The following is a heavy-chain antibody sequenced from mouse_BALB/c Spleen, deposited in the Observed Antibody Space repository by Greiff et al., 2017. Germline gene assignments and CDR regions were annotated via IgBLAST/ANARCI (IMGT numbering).Heavy chain of an antibody. J-gene: IGHJ1*01. V-gene: IGHV5-17*02. CDR1: GFTFSSFG. CDR2: ISSGSSTI. D-gene: IGHD3-3*01. CDR3: AREGRDWYFDD. Sequence: EVKLMESGGGLVQPGGSRKLSCAASGFTFSSFGMHWVRQAPEKGLEWVAYISSGSSTIYYADTVKGRFTISRDNPKNTLFLQMTSLRSEDTAMYYCAREGRDWYFDDWGAGTTVTVSS.